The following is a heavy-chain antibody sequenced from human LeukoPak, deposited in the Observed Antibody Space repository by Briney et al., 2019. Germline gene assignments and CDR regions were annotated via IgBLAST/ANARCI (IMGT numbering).Heavy chain of an antibody. D-gene: IGHD6-13*01. CDR1: GGSFSGYY. Sequence: SETLSLTCAVYGGSFSGYYWSWIRQPPGKGLEWIGEINHSGSANYNPSLKSRVTISVDTSKNQISLKLSSVTAADTAVYYCARSTPRRYSSSWYSPFGYWGQGTLVTVSS. V-gene: IGHV4-34*01. CDR3: ARSTPRRYSSSWYSPFGY. J-gene: IGHJ4*02. CDR2: INHSGSA.